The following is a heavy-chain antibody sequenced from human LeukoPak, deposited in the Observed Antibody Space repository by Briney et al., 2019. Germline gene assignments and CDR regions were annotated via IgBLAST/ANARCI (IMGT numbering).Heavy chain of an antibody. CDR1: GSSVSNNY. D-gene: IGHD2-8*02. J-gene: IGHJ4*02. CDR3: ARDSSTGWHHVH. Sequence: VGALRLSCEASGSSVSNNYISWVRQALGKGLEWVSVIYKSGSTSYADSVKGRFIIFSDNFQYTVYLQTNSLRADDTAVYYCARDSSTGWHHVHGGQGTLVTVSS. CDR2: IYKSGST. V-gene: IGHV3-66*01.